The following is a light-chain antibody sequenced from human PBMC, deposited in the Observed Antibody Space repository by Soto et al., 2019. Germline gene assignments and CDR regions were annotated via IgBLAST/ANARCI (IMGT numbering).Light chain of an antibody. J-gene: IGLJ1*01. Sequence: QSVLTQPASVSGSPGQSITISCTGTSSDVGGYNDVSWYQHHPGKAPKPMIYEVSNRPSGVSNRFSGSKSGNTASLTISGLQAADDAEYYCSSYTTSNTLVFGTGTKVTAL. CDR1: SSDVGGYND. V-gene: IGLV2-14*01. CDR3: SSYTTSNTLV. CDR2: EVS.